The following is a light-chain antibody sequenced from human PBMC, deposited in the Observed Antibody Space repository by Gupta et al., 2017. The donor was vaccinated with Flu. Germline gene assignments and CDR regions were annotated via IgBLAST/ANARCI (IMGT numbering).Light chain of an antibody. V-gene: IGLV2-14*01. CDR2: EVS. Sequence: QSALTQPASVSGSPGQSITISCTGTSSDVGGYNYVSWYQQHPGKAPKLMIYEVSYRPSGVSNRFSGSKSGNTASLTISGLQSEDEADYYCSSYTSSITWVFGGGTKLTVL. J-gene: IGLJ3*02. CDR1: SSDVGGYNY. CDR3: SSYTSSITWV.